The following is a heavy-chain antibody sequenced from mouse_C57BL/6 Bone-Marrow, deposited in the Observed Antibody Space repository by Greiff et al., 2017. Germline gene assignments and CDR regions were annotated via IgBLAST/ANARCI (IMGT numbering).Heavy chain of an antibody. V-gene: IGHV1-55*01. CDR1: GYTFTSYW. D-gene: IGHD2-2*01. CDR2: IYPGSGST. Sequence: QVQLQQPGAELVKPGASVKMSCKASGYTFTSYWITWVKQRPGPGLEWIGDIYPGSGSTNYNEKFKSKATLTVDTSSSTAYMQLSSLTSEDSAVYYCSRQGWLRREFAYWGQGTLVTVSA. CDR3: SRQGWLRREFAY. J-gene: IGHJ3*01.